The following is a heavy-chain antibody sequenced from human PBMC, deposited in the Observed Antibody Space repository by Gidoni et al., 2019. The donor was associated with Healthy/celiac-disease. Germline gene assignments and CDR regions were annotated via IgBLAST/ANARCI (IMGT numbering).Heavy chain of an antibody. Sequence: QLQLQESGPGLVKPSETLSLTCTASGGPISSSSYSYWGWIRQPPGKGLEWIGSIYYRGSTYYNPSLKSLVTISVDTSKNQFSLKLSSVTAADTAVYYCARQPVWDCSSTNCYFDYWGQGTLVTVSS. D-gene: IGHD2-2*01. CDR2: IYYRGST. CDR1: GGPISSSSYSY. J-gene: IGHJ4*02. CDR3: ARQPVWDCSSTNCYFDY. V-gene: IGHV4-39*01.